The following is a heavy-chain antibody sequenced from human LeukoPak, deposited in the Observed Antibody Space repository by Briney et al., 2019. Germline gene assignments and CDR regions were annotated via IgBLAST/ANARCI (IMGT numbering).Heavy chain of an antibody. J-gene: IGHJ4*02. Sequence: GGSLRLSCAASGFTFSNYGMQWVRQAPGKGLEWVAFVRYDGNDKYYADSVKGRFTISRDNSKNTVYLQMNSLRAEDTAVYYCAKAGSGWYAPYWGQGTLVTVSS. CDR3: AKAGSGWYAPY. CDR2: VRYDGNDK. D-gene: IGHD6-19*01. V-gene: IGHV3-30*02. CDR1: GFTFSNYG.